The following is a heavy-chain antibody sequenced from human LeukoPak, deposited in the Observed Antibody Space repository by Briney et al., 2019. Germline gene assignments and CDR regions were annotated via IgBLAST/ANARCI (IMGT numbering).Heavy chain of an antibody. CDR3: AKDKPNNSGSYPDAFDI. CDR2: ISWNSGSI. V-gene: IGHV3-9*01. J-gene: IGHJ3*02. D-gene: IGHD1-26*01. Sequence: GGSLRLSCAASGLTFDDYAMHWVRQAPGKGLEWVSGISWNSGSIGYADSVKGRFTISRDNAKNSLYLQMNSLRAEDTALYYCAKDKPNNSGSYPDAFDIWGQGTMVTVSS. CDR1: GLTFDDYA.